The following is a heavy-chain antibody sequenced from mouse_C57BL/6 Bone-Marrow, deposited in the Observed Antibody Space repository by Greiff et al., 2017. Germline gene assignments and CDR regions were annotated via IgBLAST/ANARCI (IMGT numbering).Heavy chain of an antibody. CDR2: IYPRSGNT. J-gene: IGHJ2*01. Sequence: VQLQQSGAELARPGASVKLSCKASGYTFTSYGISWVKQRTGQGLEWIGEIYPRSGNTYYTEKFKGKATLTADKSSSTAYMELRSLTSEDSAVYFCARRPTTVVATRFDYWGQGTTLTVSS. CDR3: ARRPTTVVATRFDY. D-gene: IGHD1-1*01. V-gene: IGHV1-81*01. CDR1: GYTFTSYG.